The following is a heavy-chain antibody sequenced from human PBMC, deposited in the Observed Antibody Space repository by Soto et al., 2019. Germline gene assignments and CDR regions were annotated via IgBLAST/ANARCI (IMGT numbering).Heavy chain of an antibody. D-gene: IGHD1-7*01. CDR2: ISSSSSYT. J-gene: IGHJ4*02. CDR1: GFTCSDYY. CDR3: ARDLYNWNSGESVS. V-gene: IGHV3-11*06. Sequence: GGSLRLSCAASGFTCSDYYMSWIRQAPGKGLEWVSYISSSSSYTNYADSVKGRFTISRDNAKNSLYLQMNSLRAEDTAVYYSARDLYNWNSGESVSWGQGTLVTVSS.